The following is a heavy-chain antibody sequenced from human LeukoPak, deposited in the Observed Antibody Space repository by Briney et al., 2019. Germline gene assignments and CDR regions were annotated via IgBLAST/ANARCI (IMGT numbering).Heavy chain of an antibody. CDR2: INHSGST. D-gene: IGHD5-18*01. CDR1: GGSSSGYY. V-gene: IGHV4-34*01. CDR3: ARVHPGYSYGYYFDY. Sequence: SETLSLTCAVYGGSSSGYYWSWIRQPPGKGLEWIGEINHSGSTNYNPSLKSRVTISVDTSKNQFSLKLSSVTAADTAVYYCARVHPGYSYGYYFDYWGQGTLVTVSS. J-gene: IGHJ4*02.